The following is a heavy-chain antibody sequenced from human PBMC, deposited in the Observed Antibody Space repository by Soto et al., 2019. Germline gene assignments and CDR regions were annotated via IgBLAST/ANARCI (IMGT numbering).Heavy chain of an antibody. CDR3: ARGVVPPYYYYYGMDV. Sequence: ASVKVSCKASGGTFSSYTISWVRQAPGQGLEWMGRIIPILGIANYAQKFQGRVTITADKSTSTAYMELSSLRSEDTAVYYCARGVVPPYYYYYGMDVWGQGTTVTVSS. CDR2: IIPILGIA. J-gene: IGHJ6*02. D-gene: IGHD2-2*01. CDR1: GGTFSSYT. V-gene: IGHV1-69*02.